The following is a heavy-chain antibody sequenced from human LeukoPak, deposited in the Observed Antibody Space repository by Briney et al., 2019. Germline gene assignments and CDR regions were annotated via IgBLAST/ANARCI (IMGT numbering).Heavy chain of an antibody. CDR3: ARDRSVTTYYYYYGMDV. D-gene: IGHD4-17*01. CDR2: ISSSSSYT. V-gene: IGHV3-11*05. CDR1: GFSFSDYY. J-gene: IGHJ6*02. Sequence: PGGSLRLSCAASGFSFSDYYMSWIRQAPGKGLEWVSYISSSSSYTNYADSVKGRFTISRDNAKNSLYLQMNSLRAEDTAVYYCARDRSVTTYYYYYGMDVWGQGTTVTVSS.